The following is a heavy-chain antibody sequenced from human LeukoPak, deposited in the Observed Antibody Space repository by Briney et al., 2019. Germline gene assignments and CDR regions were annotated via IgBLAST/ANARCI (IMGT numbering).Heavy chain of an antibody. V-gene: IGHV4-61*02. CDR3: ARGAYSSGWRFDY. J-gene: IGHJ4*02. CDR2: IYSSGST. D-gene: IGHD6-19*01. Sequence: SETLSLTCTVSGGSISSGSYYWSWIRQPAGKGLEWIGRIYSSGSTNYNPSLKSRVTISVDTSKNQFSLKLSSVTAANTAVYYCARGAYSSGWRFDYWGQGTLVTVSS. CDR1: GGSISSGSYY.